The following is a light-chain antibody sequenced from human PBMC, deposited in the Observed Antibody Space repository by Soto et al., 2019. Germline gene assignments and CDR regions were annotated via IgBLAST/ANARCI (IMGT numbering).Light chain of an antibody. CDR1: LGIANY. J-gene: IGKJ5*01. CDR2: GAS. V-gene: IGKV1-27*01. Sequence: IVTVSCRASLGIANYVLWYQQRPGKVPKLLIYGASSLLSGVPSRFSGSGSGTDFTLTISSLQPEDVGTYYCQKYNSALWTFGQGTRLEIK. CDR3: QKYNSALWT.